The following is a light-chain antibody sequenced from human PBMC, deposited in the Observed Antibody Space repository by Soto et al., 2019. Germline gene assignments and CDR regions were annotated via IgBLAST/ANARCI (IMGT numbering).Light chain of an antibody. CDR3: MQRKEFPWT. J-gene: IGKJ1*01. V-gene: IGKV2-40*01. Sequence: DLVMTQTPLSLPVSPGEPASISCRSSQSLLDADNGNAYLDWFQQRPGQSPQLLIHSLSSRASGVPDRFSGSGSGTDFTLKISRVEAEDVGVYYCMQRKEFPWTFGQGTRVAIK. CDR2: SLS. CDR1: QSLLDADNGNAY.